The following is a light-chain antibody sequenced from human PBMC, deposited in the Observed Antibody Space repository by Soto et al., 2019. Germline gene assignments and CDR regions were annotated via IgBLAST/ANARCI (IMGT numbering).Light chain of an antibody. CDR1: QSIDIW. J-gene: IGKJ1*01. CDR3: QQYNSYSRT. Sequence: DIQMTQSPSTLSASVGDRVTITCRASQSIDIWLAWYQQKPGQPPKLLIYMASTLERGVPSRFSGSGSGTEFTLTISSLQPDDFATYYCQQYNSYSRTFGQGTKVDIK. CDR2: MAS. V-gene: IGKV1-5*03.